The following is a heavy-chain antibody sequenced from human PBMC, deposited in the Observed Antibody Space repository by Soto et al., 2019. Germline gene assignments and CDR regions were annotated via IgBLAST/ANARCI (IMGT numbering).Heavy chain of an antibody. D-gene: IGHD2-15*01. CDR1: GHTFHNYA. V-gene: IGHV3-23*01. CDR3: AKALRGIGVVAAALT. Sequence: EVQLLQSGGGLEQPGGSLRLSCVASGHTFHNYAMTWVRQAPGKGLEWVSGIGGSGGSRYYADSVRGRFTISRDDSKKTRFLNMSSRRGDAAAVYYVAKALRGIGVVAAALTWGQGTLVSVSS. J-gene: IGHJ4*02. CDR2: IGGSGGSR.